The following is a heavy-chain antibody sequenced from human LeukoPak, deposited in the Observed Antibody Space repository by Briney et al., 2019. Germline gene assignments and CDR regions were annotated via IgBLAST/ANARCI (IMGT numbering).Heavy chain of an antibody. CDR2: IYGDNCDT. D-gene: IGHD6-13*01. CDR1: GYSFTSYA. Sequence: ASVKVSCKASGYSFTSYAMNWVRQAPGQRLEGMGWIYGDNCDTKYSQEFQGRVTITRDTSASTAYMELSSLRSEDMAVYYCARDSPGGIAAAATGIAFDIWGQGTMVTVSS. J-gene: IGHJ3*02. CDR3: ARDSPGGIAAAATGIAFDI. V-gene: IGHV1-3*03.